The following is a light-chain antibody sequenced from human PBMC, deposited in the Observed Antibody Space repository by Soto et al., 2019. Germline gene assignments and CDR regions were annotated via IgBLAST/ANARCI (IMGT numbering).Light chain of an antibody. CDR1: QTISSNY. V-gene: IGKV3-20*01. J-gene: IGKJ1*01. CDR3: QQYGSAPWT. Sequence: EIVLTQSPGTLSVSPGERATLSCRASQTISSNYLAWYQQKPGQAPSLLIYGTSSRATGIPDRFSGSGSGTDFTLTISRLEPEDFAVYYCQQYGSAPWTFGQGTKVEIK. CDR2: GTS.